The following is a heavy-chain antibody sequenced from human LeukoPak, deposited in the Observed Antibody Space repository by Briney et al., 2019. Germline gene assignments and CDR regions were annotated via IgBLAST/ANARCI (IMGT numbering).Heavy chain of an antibody. CDR2: INHSGST. CDR1: GGSFSGYY. Sequence: SETLSLTCAVYGGSFSGYYWSWIRQPPGKGLEWIGEINHSGSTNYNPSLKSRVTISVDTSKNQFSLKLSSVTAADTAVYYCARGHSSGSGTRGDWFDPWGQGTLVTVSS. J-gene: IGHJ5*02. CDR3: ARGHSSGSGTRGDWFDP. D-gene: IGHD3-10*01. V-gene: IGHV4-34*01.